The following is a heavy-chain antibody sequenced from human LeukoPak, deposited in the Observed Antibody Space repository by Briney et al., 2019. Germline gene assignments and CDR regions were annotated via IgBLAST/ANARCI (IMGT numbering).Heavy chain of an antibody. CDR3: GKDPNGDYIGAFDM. CDR2: ISGSGGNT. D-gene: IGHD4-17*01. V-gene: IGHV3-23*01. Sequence: QPGGSLRLSCAASGFTFSSYAMSWVRQAPGKGLEWVSAISGSGGNTYYADSVKGRFTISRDNSKNTLFLQVNSLRAEDTAVYYCGKDPNGDYIGAFDMWGQGTMVTVSP. CDR1: GFTFSSYA. J-gene: IGHJ3*02.